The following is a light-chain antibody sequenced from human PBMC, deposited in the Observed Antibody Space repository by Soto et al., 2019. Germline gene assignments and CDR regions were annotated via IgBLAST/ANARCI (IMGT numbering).Light chain of an antibody. Sequence: QSVLTQPPSASGTPGQRVTISCSGSNFNIGSHTVNWYQQLPGTAPKLLMHNNNQRPSGVPDRFSGSKSGTSASLAISGLQSEDEADYSCSVWDVSLKGWVFGGGTKLTVL. CDR2: NNN. CDR3: SVWDVSLKGWV. V-gene: IGLV1-44*01. CDR1: NFNIGSHT. J-gene: IGLJ3*02.